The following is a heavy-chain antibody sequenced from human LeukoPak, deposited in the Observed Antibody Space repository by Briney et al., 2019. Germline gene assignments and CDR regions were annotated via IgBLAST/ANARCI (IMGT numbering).Heavy chain of an antibody. CDR2: IYYSGST. J-gene: IGHJ5*01. CDR3: AGLGYCGTASCPNDS. Sequence: PSETLSLTCTVSGGSISSGDYYWSWIRQPPGKGLEWIGYIYYSGSTYYNPSLKSRVTISVDTSKNQFSLKLSSVTAADTAVYYCAGLGYCGTASCPNDSWGQGTLVTVSS. D-gene: IGHD2-2*01. V-gene: IGHV4-30-4*08. CDR1: GGSISSGDYY.